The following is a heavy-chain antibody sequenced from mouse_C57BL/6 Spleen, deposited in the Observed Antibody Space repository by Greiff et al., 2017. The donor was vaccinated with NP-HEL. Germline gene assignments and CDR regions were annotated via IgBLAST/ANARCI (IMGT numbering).Heavy chain of an antibody. CDR2: INPNYGTT. V-gene: IGHV1-39*01. CDR3: ARDGDQSSFEGAMDY. CDR1: GYSFTDYN. J-gene: IGHJ4*01. D-gene: IGHD2-3*01. Sequence: QLVESGPELVKPGASVKISCKASGYSFTDYNMNWVKQSNGKSLEWIGVINPNYGTTSYNQKFKGKATLTVDQSSSTAYMQLNSLTSEDSAVYYCARDGDQSSFEGAMDYWGQGTSVTVSS.